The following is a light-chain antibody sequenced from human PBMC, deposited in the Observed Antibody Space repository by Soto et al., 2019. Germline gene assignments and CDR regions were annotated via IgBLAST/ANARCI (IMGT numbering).Light chain of an antibody. CDR2: DAS. J-gene: IGKJ5*01. V-gene: IGKV1-33*01. Sequence: DIQMTQSPSSLSASVGDRVTITCQASQGISNYLNWYQQKPGKAPKLLIYDASNLETGVPSRFSGSGYGKDFTFTISSLQPEDIATYYCQQYDNLPITFGQGTRLEIK. CDR1: QGISNY. CDR3: QQYDNLPIT.